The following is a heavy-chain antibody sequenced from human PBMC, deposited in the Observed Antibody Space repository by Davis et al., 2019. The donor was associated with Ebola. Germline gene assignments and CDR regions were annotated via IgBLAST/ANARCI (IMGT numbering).Heavy chain of an antibody. D-gene: IGHD3-22*01. Sequence: PGGSLRLSCAASGFTFSSYEMNWVRQAPGKGLEWVGRIRSKANSYVTAYAASVKGRFTISRDDSKNTAYLQMNSLKTEDTAVYYCASLLLHAFDIWGQGTMVTVSS. V-gene: IGHV3-73*01. CDR2: IRSKANSYVT. J-gene: IGHJ3*02. CDR1: GFTFSSYE. CDR3: ASLLLHAFDI.